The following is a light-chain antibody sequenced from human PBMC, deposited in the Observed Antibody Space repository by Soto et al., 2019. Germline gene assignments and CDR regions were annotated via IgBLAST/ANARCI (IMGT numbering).Light chain of an antibody. CDR1: QSVSSS. V-gene: IGKV3-11*01. CDR3: QPRSNWPIT. Sequence: EIVLTQSPATLSLSPGERATLSCRASQSVSSSLAWYQQKPGQAPRLLIYDASNRATGIAARFSGSGSGTDFTLTISSLEPEDFAVYYCQPRSNWPITFGKGTRLEIK. J-gene: IGKJ5*01. CDR2: DAS.